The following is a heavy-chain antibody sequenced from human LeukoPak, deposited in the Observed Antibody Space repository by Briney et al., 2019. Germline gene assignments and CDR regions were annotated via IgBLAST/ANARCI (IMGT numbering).Heavy chain of an antibody. CDR1: GGSISSGGYY. CDR3: TLGGRPDGFYY. Sequence: PSQTLSLTCTVSGGSISSGGYYWSWIRQHPGKGLEWIGYIYYSGRTYYNPSLKSRVTISVDTSKNQFSLKLSSVTAADTAVYYCTLGGRPDGFYYWGQGTLVTVSS. CDR2: IYYSGRT. D-gene: IGHD2-15*01. J-gene: IGHJ4*02. V-gene: IGHV4-31*03.